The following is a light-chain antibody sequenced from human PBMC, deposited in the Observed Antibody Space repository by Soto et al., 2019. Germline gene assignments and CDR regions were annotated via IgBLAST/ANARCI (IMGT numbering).Light chain of an antibody. V-gene: IGKV3-15*01. CDR2: DAS. J-gene: IGKJ3*01. CDR1: QSVSSN. CDR3: QQYNNWPVT. Sequence: EIVMTQSPATLSVSPGERATLSCRASQSVSSNLAWYQQKPGQAPRLLIYDASTRATGIPARFSGSGSGTEFTLTISSPQSEDFAVYYCQQYNNWPVTFGPATKVDIK.